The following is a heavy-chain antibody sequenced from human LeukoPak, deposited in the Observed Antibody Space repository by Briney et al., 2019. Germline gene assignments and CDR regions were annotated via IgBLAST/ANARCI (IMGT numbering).Heavy chain of an antibody. D-gene: IGHD6-19*01. Sequence: GGSLRLSCAASGFTFSSYSMNWVRQAPGKGLEWVSSISSSSSYIYYADSVKGRFTISRDNAKNSLYLQMNSLRAEDAAVYYCARDRQWLVFDYWGQGTLVTVSS. V-gene: IGHV3-21*01. CDR1: GFTFSSYS. CDR2: ISSSSSYI. CDR3: ARDRQWLVFDY. J-gene: IGHJ4*02.